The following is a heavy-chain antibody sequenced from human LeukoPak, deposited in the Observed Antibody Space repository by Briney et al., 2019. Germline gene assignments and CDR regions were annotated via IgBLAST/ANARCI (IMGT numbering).Heavy chain of an antibody. J-gene: IGHJ4*02. CDR3: ASYTAMVVGY. D-gene: IGHD5-18*01. CDR2: IYYSGST. Sequence: PSETLSLTCTVSGGSISSSSYYWGWIRQPPGKGLEWIGSIYYSGSTYCNPSLKSRVTISVDTSKNQFSLKLSSVTAADTAVYYCASYTAMVVGYWGQGTLVTVSS. CDR1: GGSISSSSYY. V-gene: IGHV4-39*07.